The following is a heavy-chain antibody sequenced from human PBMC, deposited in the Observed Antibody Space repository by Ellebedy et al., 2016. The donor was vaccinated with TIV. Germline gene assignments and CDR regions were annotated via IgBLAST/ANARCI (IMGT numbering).Heavy chain of an antibody. CDR2: IFYTGIT. CDR1: GGSITSSSYF. J-gene: IGHJ5*02. V-gene: IGHV4-39*01. D-gene: IGHD2-15*01. CDR3: ARLGCSRGVCNFGNWFDP. Sequence: MPSETLSLTCIVSGGSITSSSYFWGWIRQSPGMGLEWIGSIFYTGITSYNPSLKGRVTMSVDTSANQFSLTLTSVTAADTAVYFCARLGCSRGVCNFGNWFDPWGQGTLVTVSS.